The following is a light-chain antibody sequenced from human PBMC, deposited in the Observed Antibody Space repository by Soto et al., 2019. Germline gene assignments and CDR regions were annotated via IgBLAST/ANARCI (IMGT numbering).Light chain of an antibody. J-gene: IGLJ1*01. CDR2: DVS. CDR1: SSDVGGYEY. Sequence: QSALTQPASVSGSPGQSIAISCTGTSSDVGGYEYVSWYQQHPDKAPKIMIYDVSNRPSGVSNRFSGSKSGNTASLTISGLQAEDEADYYCSSYTSSSTYVFGTGTKVTV. CDR3: SSYTSSSTYV. V-gene: IGLV2-14*01.